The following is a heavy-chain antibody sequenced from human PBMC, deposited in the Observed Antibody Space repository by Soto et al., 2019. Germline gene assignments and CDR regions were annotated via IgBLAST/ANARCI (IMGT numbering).Heavy chain of an antibody. CDR1: GLSLSNIW. J-gene: IGHJ4*02. Sequence: GGSLRLSCVGSGLSLSNIWTSWVRQAPGKGLEWVANIKQGGTETYYVDSVKGRFTTSKDHAKNSLYLQMNSLRVEDTALYYCASLDTARVESAVYWGQGTRVSVSS. V-gene: IGHV3-7*01. CDR2: IKQGGTET. D-gene: IGHD5-18*01. CDR3: ASLDTARVESAVY.